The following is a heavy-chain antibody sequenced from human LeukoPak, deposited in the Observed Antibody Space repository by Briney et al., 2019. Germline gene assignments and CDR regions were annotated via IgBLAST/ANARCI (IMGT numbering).Heavy chain of an antibody. CDR2: IYYSGST. Sequence: SETLSLTCTVSGGSISSYYWSWIRQPPGKGLEWIGYIYYSGSTNYNPSLKSRVTISVDTSKNQFSLKLSSVTAADTAVYYCARASLVRHNWFDPWGRGTLVTVSS. V-gene: IGHV4-59*01. CDR3: ARASLVRHNWFDP. J-gene: IGHJ5*02. D-gene: IGHD3-10*01. CDR1: GGSISSYY.